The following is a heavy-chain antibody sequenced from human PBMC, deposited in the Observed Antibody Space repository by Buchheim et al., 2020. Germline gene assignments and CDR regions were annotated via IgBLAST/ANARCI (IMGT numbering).Heavy chain of an antibody. V-gene: IGHV4-59*01. J-gene: IGHJ6*02. Sequence: QVQLQESGPGLVKPSETLSLTCTVSGGSISSYYWSWIRQPPGKGLEWLGYIYYSGSTNYHPSLQSRVTISVDTSKNQFSLKLSSVTAADTAVYYCAREKTDYYYGMDVWGQGTT. CDR2: IYYSGST. CDR3: AREKTDYYYGMDV. CDR1: GGSISSYY.